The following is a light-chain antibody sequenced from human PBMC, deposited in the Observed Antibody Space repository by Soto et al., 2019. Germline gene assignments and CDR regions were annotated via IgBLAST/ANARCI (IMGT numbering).Light chain of an antibody. CDR2: EVS. CDR1: SSDVGGSNY. Sequence: QSALTQPPSASGSFGQSVTISCTGTSSDVGGSNYVSWYQQHPGKAPKLMIYEVSERPSGVPDRFSGSKSGNTASLTVSGLQADDEADYYWSSYSGTNYHYVFGAGTKLTVL. J-gene: IGLJ1*01. CDR3: SSYSGTNYHYV. V-gene: IGLV2-8*01.